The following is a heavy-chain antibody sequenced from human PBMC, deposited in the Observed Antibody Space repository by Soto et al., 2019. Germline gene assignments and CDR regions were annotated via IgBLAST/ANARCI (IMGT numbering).Heavy chain of an antibody. Sequence: RASVKVSCKASGYTFTSYGISWVRQAPGQGLEWMGWISAYNGNTNYAQKLQGRVTMTTDTSTSTAYMELRSLRSDDTAVYYCARGSTVTTNQDFDYWGQGTLVTVSS. CDR1: GYTFTSYG. D-gene: IGHD4-17*01. V-gene: IGHV1-18*01. CDR2: ISAYNGNT. J-gene: IGHJ4*02. CDR3: ARGSTVTTNQDFDY.